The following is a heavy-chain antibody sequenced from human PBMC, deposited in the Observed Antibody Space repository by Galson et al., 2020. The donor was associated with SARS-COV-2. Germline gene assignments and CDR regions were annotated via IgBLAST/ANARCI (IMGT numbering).Heavy chain of an antibody. CDR2: IRPKDNNYAA. V-gene: IGHV3-73*01. J-gene: IGHJ4*02. CDR1: GFTLSVSS. CDR3: TRQGTRWEDDFDH. D-gene: IGHD1-26*01. Sequence: GGSLRLSCAASGFTLSVSSVHWVRQPSGKGLAWVGRIRPKDNNYAAAYAESVKDRFTISRDDSKNTAYLEMNSLKIEDTAKYYCTRQGTRWEDDFDHWGQGTLVTVSS.